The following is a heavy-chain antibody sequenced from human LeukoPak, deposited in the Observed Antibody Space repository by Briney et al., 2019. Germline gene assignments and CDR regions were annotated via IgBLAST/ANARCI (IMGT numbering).Heavy chain of an antibody. CDR2: INPSGGST. CDR3: ARGQYYYDGSGRHDAFDI. D-gene: IGHD3-22*01. V-gene: IGHV1-46*01. CDR1: GYTFTTYY. Sequence: ASVKVSCKASGYTFTTYYVHWVRQAPGQGLEWMGIINPSGGSTSYAQKFQGRVIMTRDMSTSTVYMELSSLGSEDTAVYYCARGQYYYDGSGRHDAFDIWGQGTMVTVSS. J-gene: IGHJ3*02.